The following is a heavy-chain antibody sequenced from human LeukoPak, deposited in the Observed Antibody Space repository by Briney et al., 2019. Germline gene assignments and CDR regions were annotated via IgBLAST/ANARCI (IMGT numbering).Heavy chain of an antibody. CDR1: GFTFTGHS. CDR3: AREKQPGGTPFDY. V-gene: IGHV3-30*04. Sequence: GGSLRLSCVASGFTFTGHSMHWVRQAPGKGLEWVAVVADDEKTIFYADSLKGRFTVSRDNSKNTVYLQMNSLRDEDTAVYYCAREKQPGGTPFDYWGQGSLVTVSS. D-gene: IGHD1-26*01. J-gene: IGHJ4*02. CDR2: VADDEKTI.